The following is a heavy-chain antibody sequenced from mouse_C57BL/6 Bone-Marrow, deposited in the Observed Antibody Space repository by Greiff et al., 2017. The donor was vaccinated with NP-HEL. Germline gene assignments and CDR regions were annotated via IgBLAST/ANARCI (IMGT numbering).Heavy chain of an antibody. CDR1: GYAFSSSW. J-gene: IGHJ3*01. Sequence: QVQLQQSGPELVKPGASVKISCKASGYAFSSSWMNWVKQRPGKGLEWIGRIYPGDGDTNYNGKFKGKATLTADKSYSTDYMQLSSLTSEDSAVYFYARWLFAYWGQGTLVTVSA. CDR2: IYPGDGDT. CDR3: ARWLFAY. V-gene: IGHV1-82*01.